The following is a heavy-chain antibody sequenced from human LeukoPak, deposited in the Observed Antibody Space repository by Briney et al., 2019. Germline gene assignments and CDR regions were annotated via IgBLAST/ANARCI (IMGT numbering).Heavy chain of an antibody. D-gene: IGHD3-22*01. CDR3: ARIDSSAYWGVYFDY. CDR1: GLTFSGYS. V-gene: IGHV3-48*01. CDR2: ISSSSSTI. Sequence: GGSLRLSCAASGLTFSGYSMNWVRQSPGKGLEWVSYISSSSSTIYYADSVKGRFTISRDNAKNSLYLQMNSLRAEDTAVYYCARIDSSAYWGVYFDYWGQGTLVTVSS. J-gene: IGHJ4*02.